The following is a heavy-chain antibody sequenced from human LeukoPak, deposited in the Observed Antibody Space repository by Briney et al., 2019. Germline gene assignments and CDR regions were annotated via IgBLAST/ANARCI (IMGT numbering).Heavy chain of an antibody. Sequence: ASVKVSCKASGYTFTSYYMHWVRQAPGQGLEWMGIINPSGGSTSYAQKFQGRVTMTRDMSTSTAYMELSSLRSEDTAVYYCARVGSRDGYQVVGAFDIWGQGTMVTVSS. CDR1: GYTFTSYY. D-gene: IGHD5-24*01. V-gene: IGHV1-46*01. CDR2: INPSGGST. J-gene: IGHJ3*02. CDR3: ARVGSRDGYQVVGAFDI.